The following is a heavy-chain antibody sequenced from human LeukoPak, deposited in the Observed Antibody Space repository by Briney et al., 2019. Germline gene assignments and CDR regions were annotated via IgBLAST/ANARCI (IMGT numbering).Heavy chain of an antibody. V-gene: IGHV4-34*01. D-gene: IGHD3-9*01. J-gene: IGHJ4*02. Sequence: PSETLSLTCAVYGGSFSGYYWSWIRQPPGKELEWIGEINHSGSTNYNPSLKSRVTISVDTSKNQFSLKLSSVTAADTAVYYCARSSSLRYFDLLLQAPDYWGQGTLVTVSS. CDR2: INHSGST. CDR1: GGSFSGYY. CDR3: ARSSSLRYFDLLLQAPDY.